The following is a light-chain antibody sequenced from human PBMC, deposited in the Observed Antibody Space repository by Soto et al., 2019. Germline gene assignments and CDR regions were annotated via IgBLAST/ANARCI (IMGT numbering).Light chain of an antibody. J-gene: IGKJ1*01. CDR3: LQHNTYPWT. CDR2: GAS. Sequence: DIQMTQSPSAMSASVVDRVTITCRASQGINNYLAWFQQKPGKVPKRLIYGASNLQSGVPSRFSGRGSGTEFTLTISNLQPEDFATYYCLQHNTYPWTFGQGTKVEIK. V-gene: IGKV1-17*03. CDR1: QGINNY.